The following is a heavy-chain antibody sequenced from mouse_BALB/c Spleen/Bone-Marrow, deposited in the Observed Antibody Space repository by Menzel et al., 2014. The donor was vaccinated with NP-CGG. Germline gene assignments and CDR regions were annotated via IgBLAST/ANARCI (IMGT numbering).Heavy chain of an antibody. Sequence: VHLEESGGGLVQPGGSLKLSCAASGFDFSRYWMSWVRPAPGKGLEWIGEINPDSSTINYTPSLKDKFIISKDNSKRTLYLQMSKVRSEDSAVYYGARDHYGACDAYWGQGTLVTVSA. CDR2: INPDSSTI. CDR1: GFDFSRYW. J-gene: IGHJ3*01. V-gene: IGHV4-1*02. D-gene: IGHD1-2*01. CDR3: ARDHYGACDAY.